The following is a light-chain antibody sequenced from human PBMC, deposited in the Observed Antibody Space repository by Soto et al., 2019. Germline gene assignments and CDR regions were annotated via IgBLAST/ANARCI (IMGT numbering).Light chain of an antibody. CDR1: SSNIGSNT. J-gene: IGLJ2*01. CDR2: SNN. V-gene: IGLV1-44*01. Sequence: QSVLTQPPSASGTPGQRVTISCSGSSSNIGSNTVNWYQQFPGTAPKLLIYSNNQRPSGVPDRFSGSKSGTSASLAISGLQSEDEADYYCTAWDDSLNGPVVFGGGTKLPS. CDR3: TAWDDSLNGPVV.